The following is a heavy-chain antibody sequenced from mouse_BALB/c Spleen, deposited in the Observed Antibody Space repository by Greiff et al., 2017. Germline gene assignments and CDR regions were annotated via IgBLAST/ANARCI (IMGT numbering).Heavy chain of an antibody. J-gene: IGHJ3*01. CDR1: GYTFSSYW. Sequence: VQLQQSGAELMKPGASVKISCKATGYTFSSYWIEWVKQRPGHGLEWIGEILPGSGSTNYNEKFKGKATFTADTSSNTAYMQLSSLTSEDSAVYYCATSMITTGVWFAYWGQGTLVTVSA. CDR2: ILPGSGST. V-gene: IGHV1-9*01. CDR3: ATSMITTGVWFAY. D-gene: IGHD2-4*01.